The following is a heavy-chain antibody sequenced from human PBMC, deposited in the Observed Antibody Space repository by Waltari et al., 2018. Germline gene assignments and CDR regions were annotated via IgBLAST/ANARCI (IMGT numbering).Heavy chain of an antibody. CDR2: ISYDGSNK. CDR1: GFTFSSYA. J-gene: IGHJ3*02. D-gene: IGHD2-21*01. Sequence: QVQLVESGGGVVQPGRSLRPSCAASGFTFSSYAMHWVRQAPGKGLEWVAVISYDGSNKYYADSVKGRFTISRDNSKNTLYLQMNSLRAEDTAVYYCASFEVVVMNAFDIWGQGTMVTVSS. CDR3: ASFEVVVMNAFDI. V-gene: IGHV3-30-3*01.